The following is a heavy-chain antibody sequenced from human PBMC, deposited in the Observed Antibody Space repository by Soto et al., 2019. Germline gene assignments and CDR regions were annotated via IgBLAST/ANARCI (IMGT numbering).Heavy chain of an antibody. J-gene: IGHJ4*02. CDR2: IFDSGNA. D-gene: IGHD4-4*01. CDR1: GGSINSYC. CDR3: ARHRRTTVAKLDFDN. V-gene: IGHV4-59*08. Sequence: ASETLSLTCTVSGGSINSYCWSWIRQPPGKGLEWIAYIFDSGNANYNPSLKSRVTISVDTSKNQFSLKLTSVTAADTAVYYCARHRRTTVAKLDFDNWGQGVLV.